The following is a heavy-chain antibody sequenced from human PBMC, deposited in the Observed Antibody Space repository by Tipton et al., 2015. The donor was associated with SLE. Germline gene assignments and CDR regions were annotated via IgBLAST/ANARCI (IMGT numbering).Heavy chain of an antibody. V-gene: IGHV4-59*01. J-gene: IGHJ6*02. Sequence: TPSLTCTVSGGSISSYSWSWIRQPPGKGLEWIGYIYYSGSTNYNPPLKSRVTISVDTSKNQFSLKLSSVTAADTAVYYCARDLRDYGMDVWGQGTTVTVSS. CDR2: IYYSGST. CDR1: GGSISSYS. D-gene: IGHD3-16*01. CDR3: ARDLRDYGMDV.